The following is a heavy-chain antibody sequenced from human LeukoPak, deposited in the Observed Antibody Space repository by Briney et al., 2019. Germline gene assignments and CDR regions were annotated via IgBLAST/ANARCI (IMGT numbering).Heavy chain of an antibody. V-gene: IGHV3-23*01. CDR3: VKGSKASRPYYFDY. Sequence: GGSLRLSCAASGFTFSSYAVSWVRQTPEKGLEWVSAITDSGDDTFHADSVKGRFSISRDNSRNTLYLQMNSLRVEDTAVYHCVKGSKASRPYYFDYWGQGALVTVSS. J-gene: IGHJ4*02. CDR1: GFTFSSYA. CDR2: ITDSGDDT.